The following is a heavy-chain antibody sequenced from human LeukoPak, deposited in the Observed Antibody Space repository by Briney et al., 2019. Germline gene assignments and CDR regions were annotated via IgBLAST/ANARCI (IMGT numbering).Heavy chain of an antibody. CDR1: GFTFSDDY. CDR2: ISSSGSTI. V-gene: IGHV3-11*01. Sequence: GGSLRLSCAASGFTFSDDYMSGIRQAPGKGLEWVSYISSSGSTIYYADSVKGRFTISRDNAKNSLYLQMNSLRAEDTAVYYCASGSPIMITFGGVIAPDYWGQGTLVTVSS. D-gene: IGHD3-16*02. J-gene: IGHJ4*02. CDR3: ASGSPIMITFGGVIAPDY.